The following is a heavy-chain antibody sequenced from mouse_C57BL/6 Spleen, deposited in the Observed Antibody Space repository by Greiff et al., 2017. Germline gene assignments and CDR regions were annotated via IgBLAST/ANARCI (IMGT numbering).Heavy chain of an antibody. V-gene: IGHV1-75*01. CDR3: ARFPYGSSYFDY. D-gene: IGHD1-1*01. Sequence: QVQLQQSGPELVKPGASVKISCKASGYTFTDYYINWVKPRPGQGLEWIGWIFPGSGSTYYNEKLKGKATLTVDKSSSTAYMLLSSLTSEDSAVYFCARFPYGSSYFDYWGQGTTLTVSS. CDR2: IFPGSGST. J-gene: IGHJ2*01. CDR1: GYTFTDYY.